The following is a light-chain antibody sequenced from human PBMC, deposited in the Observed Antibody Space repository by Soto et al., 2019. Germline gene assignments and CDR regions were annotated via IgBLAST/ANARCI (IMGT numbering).Light chain of an antibody. V-gene: IGKV1-33*01. J-gene: IGKJ5*01. CDR1: QDIINY. CDR3: QQYGSSAIT. CDR2: DAS. Sequence: DIQMTQSPSSLSASVGDRVTITCQASQDIINYLNWYQQKPGKAPKLLIYDASNLETGVPSRFSGSGSGTDFTFTISSLQPEDFAVYYCQQYGSSAITFGQGTRLEI.